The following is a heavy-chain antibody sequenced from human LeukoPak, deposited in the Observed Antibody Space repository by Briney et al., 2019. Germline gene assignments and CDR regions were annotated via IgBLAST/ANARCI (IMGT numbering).Heavy chain of an antibody. D-gene: IGHD3-16*01. Sequence: PGGSLRLSCAASGFTFSSYSMNWVRQAPGKGLEWVSYISSSSSTIYYADSVKGRFTISRDNSKNTLYLQMDGLRAEDTAVYYCAKDLGYDYVWGEGNLYDCWGQGTLVTVSS. J-gene: IGHJ4*02. CDR1: GFTFSSYS. V-gene: IGHV3-48*01. CDR2: ISSSSSTI. CDR3: AKDLGYDYVWGEGNLYDC.